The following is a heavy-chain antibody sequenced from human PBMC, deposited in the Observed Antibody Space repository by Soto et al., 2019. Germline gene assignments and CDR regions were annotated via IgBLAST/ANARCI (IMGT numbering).Heavy chain of an antibody. CDR3: ARATLTRNYDGLFGY. CDR1: GGTFSSYA. J-gene: IGHJ4*02. V-gene: IGHV1-69*13. D-gene: IGHD1-7*01. CDR2: IIPIFGTA. Sequence: ASVKVSCKASGGTFSSYAISWVRQAPGQGLEWMGGIIPIFGTANYAQKFQGRVTITADESTSTAYMELSSLRSEDTAVYYCARATLTRNYDGLFGYWGQGTLVTVSS.